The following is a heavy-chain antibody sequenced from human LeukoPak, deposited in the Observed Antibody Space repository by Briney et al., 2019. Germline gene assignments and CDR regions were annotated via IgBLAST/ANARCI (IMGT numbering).Heavy chain of an antibody. CDR3: AEGTDYYGSGDYAFDI. CDR1: GFTFSSYA. D-gene: IGHD3-10*01. V-gene: IGHV3-23*01. J-gene: IGHJ3*02. CDR2: ISGGGGST. Sequence: PGGSLRLSCAASGFTFSSYAMSWVPQAPGKGLEGVSAISGGGGSTYYADSVKGRFTISGDNSKNTLYLQMNSLRDEDTAVYYCAEGTDYYGSGDYAFDIWGQGTMVTVSS.